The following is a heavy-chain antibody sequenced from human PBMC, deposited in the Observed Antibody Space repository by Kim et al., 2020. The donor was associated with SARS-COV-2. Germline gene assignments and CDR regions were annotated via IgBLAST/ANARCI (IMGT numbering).Heavy chain of an antibody. Sequence: GGSLILSCAAFGFSITTYGVHWVRQAPGKGLEWVAVMWNDGSKQYHADSVQGRFSISRDISKNTLYLQMNSLRAEDTAIYYCARDVGTSLDYWGQGALVTVSS. CDR2: MWNDGSKQ. CDR3: ARDVGTSLDY. D-gene: IGHD6-13*01. V-gene: IGHV3-33*08. J-gene: IGHJ4*02. CDR1: GFSITTYG.